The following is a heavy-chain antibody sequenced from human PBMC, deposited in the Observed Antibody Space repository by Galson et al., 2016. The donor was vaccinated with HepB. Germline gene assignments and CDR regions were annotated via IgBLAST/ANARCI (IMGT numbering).Heavy chain of an antibody. D-gene: IGHD4-17*01. J-gene: IGHJ4*02. CDR3: ARIDFGENY. CDR2: IDWNDNK. V-gene: IGHV2-70*04. CDR1: GSSLSTNIMR. Sequence: PALVKPTQTLTLTCTLSGSSLSTNIMRVSWIRQPPGKALEWLARIDWNDNKFYSTSLKTRLTISKDTSKNQVVLTMTKMDSVDTATYYCARIDFGENYWGQGTLVTVSS.